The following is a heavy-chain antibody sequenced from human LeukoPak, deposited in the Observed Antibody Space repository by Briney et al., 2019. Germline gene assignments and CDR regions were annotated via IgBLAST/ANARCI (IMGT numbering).Heavy chain of an antibody. CDR3: ARALYYYDSSGSYYYYYYGMDV. V-gene: IGHV3-33*01. CDR2: IWYDGSNK. D-gene: IGHD3-22*01. CDR1: GFTFSSYG. Sequence: GGSLRLSCAASGFTFSSYGMHWVRQAPGKGLEWVAVIWYDGSNKYYADSVKGRFTISRDNSKNTLYLQMNSLRAEDTAVYYCARALYYYDSSGSYYYYYYGMDVWGQGTRVTVS. J-gene: IGHJ6*02.